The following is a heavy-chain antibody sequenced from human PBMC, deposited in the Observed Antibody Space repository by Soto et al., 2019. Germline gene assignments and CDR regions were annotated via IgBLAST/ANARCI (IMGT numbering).Heavy chain of an antibody. CDR3: ARGGAAAETYYYSGMDV. CDR2: ISAYNGNT. V-gene: IGHV1-18*01. CDR1: GYTFTTYV. Sequence: ASVKVSCKASGYTFTTYVFTLVRQAPGQGLEWMGWISAYNGNTNYAQKLQGRVTMTTDTYTTTAYMELRSLRSDDTAVYYCARGGAAAETYYYSGMDVWGQGTTVTVSS. J-gene: IGHJ6*02. D-gene: IGHD6-13*01.